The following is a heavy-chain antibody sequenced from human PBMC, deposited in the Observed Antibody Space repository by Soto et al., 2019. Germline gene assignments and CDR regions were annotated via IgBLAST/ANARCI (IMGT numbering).Heavy chain of an antibody. D-gene: IGHD6-6*01. Sequence: SETLSLTCAVSGYSISSGYYWGWIRQPPGKGLEWIGGIYHSGSTYYNPSLKSRVTISVDTSKNQFSLKLSSVTAADTAVYYCARVGSSSGMDVWGQGTTVTVSS. V-gene: IGHV4-38-2*01. J-gene: IGHJ6*02. CDR3: ARVGSSSGMDV. CDR1: GYSISSGYY. CDR2: IYHSGST.